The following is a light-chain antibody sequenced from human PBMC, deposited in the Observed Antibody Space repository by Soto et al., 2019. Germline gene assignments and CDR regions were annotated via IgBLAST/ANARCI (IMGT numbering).Light chain of an antibody. V-gene: IGKV3-15*01. Sequence: EIVMTQSPDTMSVSPGEGATLSCRASERISNNLAWYQQKRGQVPRLLIYGASTRATGIPDRFSGSGYGREFTLTISSLQSEDPSVYYCQQYNNWPLTFGGGTKVEI. CDR2: GAS. CDR3: QQYNNWPLT. CDR1: ERISNN. J-gene: IGKJ4*01.